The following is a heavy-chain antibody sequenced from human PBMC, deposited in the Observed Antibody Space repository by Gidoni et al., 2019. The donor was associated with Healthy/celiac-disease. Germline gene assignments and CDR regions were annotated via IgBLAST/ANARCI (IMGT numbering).Heavy chain of an antibody. Sequence: QVQLVASGGGVVQPGRSLRLSCAASGFTFSSYGMHWVRPAPGKGLEWVAVISYDGSNKYYADSVKGRFTISRDNSKNTLYLQMNSLRAEDTAVYYCARDGDSSSSPFDYWGQGTLVTVSS. J-gene: IGHJ4*02. CDR1: GFTFSSYG. CDR3: ARDGDSSSSPFDY. V-gene: IGHV3-30*03. CDR2: ISYDGSNK. D-gene: IGHD6-6*01.